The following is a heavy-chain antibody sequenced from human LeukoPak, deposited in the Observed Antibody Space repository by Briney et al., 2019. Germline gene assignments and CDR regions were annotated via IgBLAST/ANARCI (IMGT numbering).Heavy chain of an antibody. CDR3: ARDDVVVVAAVDY. CDR2: ISAYNGNT. Sequence: ASVKVSCKASGGTFSSYAISWVRQAPGQGLEWMGWISAYNGNTNYAQKLQGRVTMTTDTSTSTAYMELRSLRSDDTAVYYCARDDVVVVAAVDYWGQGTLVTVSS. J-gene: IGHJ4*02. V-gene: IGHV1-18*01. CDR1: GGTFSSYA. D-gene: IGHD2-15*01.